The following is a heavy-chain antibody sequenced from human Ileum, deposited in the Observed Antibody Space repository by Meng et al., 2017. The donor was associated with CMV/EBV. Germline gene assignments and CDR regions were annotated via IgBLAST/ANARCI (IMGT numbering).Heavy chain of an antibody. Sequence: GESLKISCAASGFTVSTNDMSWVRQAPGKGLEWVSIIYSDGRTYNADSVKGRFTMSRDDSKNTLYLQMNSLRTEDTAVYYCAKKSGSSPTTFIDYWGQGTLVTVSS. CDR2: IYSDGRT. CDR3: AKKSGSSPTTFIDY. D-gene: IGHD6-13*01. V-gene: IGHV3-66*02. CDR1: GFTVSTND. J-gene: IGHJ4*02.